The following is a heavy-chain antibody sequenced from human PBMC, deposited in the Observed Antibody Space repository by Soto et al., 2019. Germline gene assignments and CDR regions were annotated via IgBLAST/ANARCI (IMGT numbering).Heavy chain of an antibody. Sequence: VQLVESGGGLVKPGGSLRLSCAASGLTFSYAWMTWVRQAPGKGLEWVGRIKSKTNGGTTDYAAPVKGRFTISRDDSKNTLYLELNSLKTEDTAVYYCTTDYDILTIRWNAFEIWGQGTMVTVSS. CDR1: GLTFSYAW. CDR3: TTDYDILTIRWNAFEI. V-gene: IGHV3-15*07. J-gene: IGHJ3*02. D-gene: IGHD3-9*01. CDR2: IKSKTNGGTT.